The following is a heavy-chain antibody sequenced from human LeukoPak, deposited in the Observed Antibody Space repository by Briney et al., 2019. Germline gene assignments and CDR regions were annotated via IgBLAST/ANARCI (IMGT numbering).Heavy chain of an antibody. D-gene: IGHD3-10*01. CDR3: AKDMNNYYGSGSYYSYYYGMDV. Sequence: GGSLRLSCAASGFTFSSYAMSWVRQAPGKGLEWFSAISGSGGSTYYADSVKGRFTISRDNSKNTLYLQMNSLRAEDTAVYYCAKDMNNYYGSGSYYSYYYGMDVWGQGTTVTVSS. J-gene: IGHJ6*02. CDR2: ISGSGGST. CDR1: GFTFSSYA. V-gene: IGHV3-23*01.